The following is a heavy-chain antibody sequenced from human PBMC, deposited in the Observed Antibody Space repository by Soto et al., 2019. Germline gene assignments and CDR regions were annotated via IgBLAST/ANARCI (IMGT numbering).Heavy chain of an antibody. V-gene: IGHV4-59*01. CDR1: GGSISSYY. CDR2: IYYSGST. D-gene: IGHD4-17*01. CDR3: ARAGYGDQPYHYYGMDV. J-gene: IGHJ6*02. Sequence: QVQLQESGPGLVKPSETLSLTCTVSGGSISSYYWSWIRQPPGKGLEWIGYIYYSGSTNYNPSLKRRVTISVDTSKNQFSLKLSSVTAADTAVYYCARAGYGDQPYHYYGMDVWGQGTTVTVSS.